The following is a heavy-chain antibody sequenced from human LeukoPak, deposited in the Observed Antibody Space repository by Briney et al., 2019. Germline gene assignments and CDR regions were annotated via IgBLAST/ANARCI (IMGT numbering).Heavy chain of an antibody. CDR2: ISYDGSNE. V-gene: IGHV3-30*18. CDR3: AKVALFSGYYPPFDY. J-gene: IGHJ4*02. D-gene: IGHD3-22*01. Sequence: GGSLRLSCAASGFTFSNYGMHWVRQAPGKGLEWVAVISYDGSNEYYADSVKGRFTISRDNSKNTLFLQMNSLRPEDTAVYHCAKVALFSGYYPPFDYWGQGTLVTVTS. CDR1: GFTFSNYG.